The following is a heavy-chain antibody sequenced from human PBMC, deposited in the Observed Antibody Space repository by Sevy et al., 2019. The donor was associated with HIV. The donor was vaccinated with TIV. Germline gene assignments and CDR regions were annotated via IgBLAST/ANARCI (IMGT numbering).Heavy chain of an antibody. V-gene: IGHV3-11*01. D-gene: IGHD4-17*01. CDR2: ISGSDYTI. CDR1: GFTFSDYY. J-gene: IGHJ6*02. Sequence: GGSLRLSCAASGFTFSDYYMSGIRQAPGKGLEWISYISGSDYTIYYADSVKGRFTISRDNAKNSLYLQMNSLRAEDTAVYYCARDHVKDGDLGDYYYFAMDVWGQGTTVTVSS. CDR3: ARDHVKDGDLGDYYYFAMDV.